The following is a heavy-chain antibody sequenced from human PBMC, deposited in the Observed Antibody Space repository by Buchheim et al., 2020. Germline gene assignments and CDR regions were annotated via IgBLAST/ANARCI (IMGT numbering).Heavy chain of an antibody. V-gene: IGHV4-31*03. D-gene: IGHD3-3*01. CDR1: GGSISSGGYY. J-gene: IGHJ4*02. CDR2: IYYSGST. Sequence: HVQLQESGPGLVKPSQTLSLTCTVSGGSISSGGYYWSWIRQHPGKGLEWIGYIYYSGSTYYTPSLKSRVSIPLDTPKNQFSLKLSSVTAADTAVYYCARGPRFLDVGYYFDYWGQGTL. CDR3: ARGPRFLDVGYYFDY.